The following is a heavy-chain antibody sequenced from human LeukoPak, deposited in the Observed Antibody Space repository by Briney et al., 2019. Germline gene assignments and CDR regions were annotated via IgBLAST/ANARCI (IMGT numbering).Heavy chain of an antibody. V-gene: IGHV1-69*05. J-gene: IGHJ4*02. CDR1: GGTFSNYA. CDR3: ARNHDNTGYYDAYFDY. CDR2: IIPMFATV. Sequence: SVKVSCKASGGTFSNYAINWVRQAPGQGLDWMGGIIPMFATVNYAQKFRGRVTITTDESTNTAYMELSGLRSEDTAVYYCARNHDNTGYYDAYFDYWGQGTLVTVSS. D-gene: IGHD3-22*01.